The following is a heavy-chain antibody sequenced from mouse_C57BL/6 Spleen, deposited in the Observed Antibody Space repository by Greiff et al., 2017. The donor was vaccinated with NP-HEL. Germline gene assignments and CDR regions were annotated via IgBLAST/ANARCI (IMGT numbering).Heavy chain of an antibody. D-gene: IGHD1-1*01. Sequence: QVQLQQPGTELVKPGASGYTFTSYWMHWVTQRPGQGLEWIGNINPSNGGTNYTEKFKSKATLTVDKSSSTAYMPLSSLTSEDSVVYSCGYGSSGYFEVWGTGTTVTVSS. V-gene: IGHV1-53*01. CDR1: GYTFTSYW. CDR2: INPSNGGT. CDR3: GYGSSGYFEV. J-gene: IGHJ1*03.